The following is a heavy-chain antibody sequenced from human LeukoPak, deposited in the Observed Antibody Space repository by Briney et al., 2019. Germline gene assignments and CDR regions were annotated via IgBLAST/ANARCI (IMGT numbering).Heavy chain of an antibody. CDR1: GFTFSSYG. CDR2: TSYDGSNK. V-gene: IGHV3-30*18. CDR3: AEDLETRLINYHYYAMDV. J-gene: IGHJ6*02. Sequence: GGSLRLSCAPSGFTFSSYGMHWVRQAPGKGLEWVAVTSYDGSNKYYADSVKGRFTISRDNSKNTLYLQMNSLRVNNTGVYYCAEDLETRLINYHYYAMDVWGQGTTVTVPS. D-gene: IGHD3-3*01.